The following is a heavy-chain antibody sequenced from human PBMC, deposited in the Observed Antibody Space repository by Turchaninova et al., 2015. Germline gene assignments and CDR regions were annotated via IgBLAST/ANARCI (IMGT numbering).Heavy chain of an antibody. CDR1: GGTFSTSA. J-gene: IGHJ4*02. CDR3: ARGPDSSAYYYFY. CDR2: IFPIFGTP. V-gene: IGHV1-69*12. D-gene: IGHD3-22*01. Sequence: QVQLVQSGAEVKRPGSSVKVSCTASGGTFSTSAINWVRQAPGQGLEGMGGIFPIFGTPNSAQKFQGRVTITADESTSTAYMELTSLTSEDTALYYCARGPDSSAYYYFYWGQGTLVTVSS.